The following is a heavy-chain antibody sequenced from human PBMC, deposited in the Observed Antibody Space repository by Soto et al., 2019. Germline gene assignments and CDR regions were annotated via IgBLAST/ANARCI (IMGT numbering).Heavy chain of an antibody. J-gene: IGHJ4*02. V-gene: IGHV3-9*01. Sequence: GGSLRLSCAASGFTFDDYAMHWVRQAPGKGLEWVSGISWNSGSIGYADSVKGRFTISRDNAKNSLYLQMNSLRAEDTALYYCAKGIAAAGTDYWGQGTLVTVSS. D-gene: IGHD6-13*01. CDR2: ISWNSGSI. CDR1: GFTFDDYA. CDR3: AKGIAAAGTDY.